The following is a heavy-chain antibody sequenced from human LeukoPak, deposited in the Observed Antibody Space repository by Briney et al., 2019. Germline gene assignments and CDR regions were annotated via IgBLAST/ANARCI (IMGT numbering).Heavy chain of an antibody. CDR1: GFTFSSYA. Sequence: PGGSLRLSCAASGFTFSSYAMHWVRQAPGKGLEYVSAISSNGGSTYYANSVKGRFTISRDNSKNTLYLQMNSLRAEDTAVYYCAKVGWSSWFDPWGQGTLVTVSS. D-gene: IGHD6-19*01. CDR3: AKVGWSSWFDP. J-gene: IGHJ5*02. V-gene: IGHV3-64*01. CDR2: ISSNGGST.